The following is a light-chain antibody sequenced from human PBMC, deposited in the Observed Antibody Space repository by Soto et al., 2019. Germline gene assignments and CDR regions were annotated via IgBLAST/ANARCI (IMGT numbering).Light chain of an antibody. V-gene: IGKV1-27*01. CDR2: AAS. J-gene: IGKJ1*01. Sequence: DIQMTQSPSSLSASVGDRVTITCRASQDISHYLAWYQQKPGKVPKILIYAASTLHSGVPSRFSGSGSEKDFTLTISSLQPEDAATYYCQKYGSAPWTFGQGTKVEIK. CDR1: QDISHY. CDR3: QKYGSAPWT.